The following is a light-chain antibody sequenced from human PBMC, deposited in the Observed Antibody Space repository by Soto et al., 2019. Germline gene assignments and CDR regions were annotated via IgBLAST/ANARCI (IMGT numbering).Light chain of an antibody. Sequence: EVMLTQSPGTLSLSPGERASLSCRASQSVSNNYLAWYQQKPGQSPKLLIFGSSDRATGIPDRFSGSGSGTDFTLTISRLEPEDFAVYYCQQYGSSPPYTFGQGTKLEIK. V-gene: IGKV3-20*01. J-gene: IGKJ2*01. CDR2: GSS. CDR1: QSVSNNY. CDR3: QQYGSSPPYT.